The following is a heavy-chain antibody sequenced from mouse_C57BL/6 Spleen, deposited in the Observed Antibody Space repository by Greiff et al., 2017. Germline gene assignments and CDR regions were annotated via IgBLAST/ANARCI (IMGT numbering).Heavy chain of an antibody. D-gene: IGHD1-1*01. J-gene: IGHJ3*01. CDR2: IDPANGNT. Sequence: VQLKESVAELVRPGASVKLSCTASGFNIKNTYMHWVKQRPEQGLEWIGRIDPANGNTKYAPKFQGKATITADTSSNTAYLQLSSLTSEDTAIYYCARPYYYGSDRFAYWGQGTLVTVSA. V-gene: IGHV14-3*01. CDR3: ARPYYYGSDRFAY. CDR1: GFNIKNTY.